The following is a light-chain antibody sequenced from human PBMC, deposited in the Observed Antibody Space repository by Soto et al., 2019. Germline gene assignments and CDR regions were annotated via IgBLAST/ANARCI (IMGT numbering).Light chain of an antibody. J-gene: IGLJ2*01. V-gene: IGLV2-8*01. CDR1: SSDVGSYNR. CDR3: SSYGGSNNPDVV. CDR2: DVR. Sequence: QSALTQPPSVSGSPGQSVTISCTGTSSDVGSYNRISWYQQHPGKAPKLIIYDVRKRPSGVPDRFSGSKSGSTASLTVSGLQAEDEADYYCSSYGGSNNPDVVFGGGTKLTVL.